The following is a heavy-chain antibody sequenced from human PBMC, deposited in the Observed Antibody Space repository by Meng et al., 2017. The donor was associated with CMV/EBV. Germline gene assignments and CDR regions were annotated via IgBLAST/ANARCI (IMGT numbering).Heavy chain of an antibody. Sequence: SGGSISSYYWSWIRKPAGKGLEWIGRIYTSGSTNYNPSLKSRVTMSVDTSKNQFSLKLSSVTAADTAVYYCARDLGAAADPNWFDPWGQGTLVTVSS. V-gene: IGHV4-4*07. CDR1: GGSISSYY. J-gene: IGHJ5*02. D-gene: IGHD6-13*01. CDR2: IYTSGST. CDR3: ARDLGAAADPNWFDP.